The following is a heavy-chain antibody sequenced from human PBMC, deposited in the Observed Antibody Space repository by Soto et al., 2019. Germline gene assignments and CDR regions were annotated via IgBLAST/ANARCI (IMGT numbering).Heavy chain of an antibody. CDR3: AKNPGYNSGWYSIDY. J-gene: IGHJ4*02. D-gene: IGHD6-19*01. CDR2: ISYDGSNK. Sequence: QVQLVESGGGVVQPGRSLRLSCAASGFTFSNYGMHWVRQAPGKGLEWVAVISYDGSNKYYADSVQGRFTISRDNSKNTLYLQMNSLRVEDTAMYYCAKNPGYNSGWYSIDYWGQGTLVPVSS. V-gene: IGHV3-30*18. CDR1: GFTFSNYG.